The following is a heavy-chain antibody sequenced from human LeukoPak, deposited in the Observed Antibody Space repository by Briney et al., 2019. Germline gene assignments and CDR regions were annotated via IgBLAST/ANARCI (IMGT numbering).Heavy chain of an antibody. CDR1: GGSISSGDYY. CDR3: ARAGLERRRNWFDP. V-gene: IGHV4-30-4*01. Sequence: PSETLCLTCTVSGGSISSGDYYWSWIRQPPGKGLEWIGYIYYSGSTYYNPSLKSRVTISVDTSKNQFSLKLSSVTAADTAVYYCARAGLERRRNWFDPWGQGTLVTVSS. D-gene: IGHD1-1*01. J-gene: IGHJ5*02. CDR2: IYYSGST.